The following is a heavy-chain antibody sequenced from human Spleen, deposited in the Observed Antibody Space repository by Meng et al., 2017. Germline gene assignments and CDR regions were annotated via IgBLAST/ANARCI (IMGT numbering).Heavy chain of an antibody. CDR3: ARDPGSGWYMDY. D-gene: IGHD6-19*01. Sequence: GGSLRLSCAASGFTVDDFGMSWVRQAPGKGLEWVSYITNSGNTIYYADSVKGRFTISRDNAENSLYLHMHSLRAEDTAVYYCARDPGSGWYMDYWGHGTLVTVSS. J-gene: IGHJ4*01. V-gene: IGHV3-11*01. CDR2: ITNSGNTI. CDR1: GFTVDDFG.